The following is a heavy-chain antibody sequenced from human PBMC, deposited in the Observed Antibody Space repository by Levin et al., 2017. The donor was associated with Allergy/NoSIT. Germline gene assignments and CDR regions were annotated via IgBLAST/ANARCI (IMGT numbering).Heavy chain of an antibody. CDR1: GFTFSSYA. CDR3: AKVSEPYYDFWSGYGYYDYGMDV. Sequence: GGSLRLSCAASGFTFSSYAMSWVRQAPGKGLEWVSAISGSGGSTYYADSVKGRFTISRDNSKNTLYLQMNSLRAEDTAVYYCAKVSEPYYDFWSGYGYYDYGMDVWGQGTTVTVSS. D-gene: IGHD3-3*01. V-gene: IGHV3-23*01. J-gene: IGHJ6*02. CDR2: ISGSGGST.